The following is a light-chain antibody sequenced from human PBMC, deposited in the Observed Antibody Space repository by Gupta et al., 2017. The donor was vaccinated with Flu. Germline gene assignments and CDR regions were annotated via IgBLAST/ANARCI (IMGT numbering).Light chain of an antibody. CDR1: NDDVGGYNY. J-gene: IGLJ2*01. V-gene: IGLV2-8*01. CDR3: SSDAGSSNCVV. CDR2: EVT. Sequence: HSVMTQLPSAPGSPGLPVTISCTGTNDDVGGYNYVSCHRQDPGKAPKTLIFEVTKRPSGVPDRFSGSKSGNTASLTVSGLQAEDEADYYCSSDAGSSNCVVFGGGTKLTVL.